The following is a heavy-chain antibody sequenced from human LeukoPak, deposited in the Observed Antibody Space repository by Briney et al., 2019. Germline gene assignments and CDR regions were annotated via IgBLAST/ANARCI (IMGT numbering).Heavy chain of an antibody. D-gene: IGHD3-10*01. V-gene: IGHV3-48*03. CDR2: ISSSGSTI. Sequence: GGSLRLSCAASGFTFSNYAMSWVRQAPGKGLEWVSYISSSGSTIYYADSVKGRFTISRDNAKNSLYLQMNSLRAEDTAVYYCARVGITMVRGVMSDYWGQGTLVTASS. CDR3: ARVGITMVRGVMSDY. J-gene: IGHJ4*02. CDR1: GFTFSNYA.